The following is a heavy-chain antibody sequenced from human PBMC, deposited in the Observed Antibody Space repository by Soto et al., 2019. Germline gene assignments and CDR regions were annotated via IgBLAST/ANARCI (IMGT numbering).Heavy chain of an antibody. D-gene: IGHD3-22*01. CDR1: GFTVSSNY. CDR3: ARDLDYYYDSPGL. J-gene: IGHJ4*02. V-gene: IGHV3-53*01. CDR2: IYSGGST. Sequence: PGGSLRLSCAASGFTVSSNYMSWVRQAPGKGLEWVSVIYSGGSTYYADSVKGRFTISRDNAKNTLYLQMNSLRADDLVLFYCARDLDYYYDSPGLWGQGTLVTVSS.